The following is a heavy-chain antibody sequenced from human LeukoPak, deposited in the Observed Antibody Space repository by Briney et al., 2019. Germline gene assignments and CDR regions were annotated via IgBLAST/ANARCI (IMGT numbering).Heavy chain of an antibody. Sequence: PGGSLRLSCAASGLSFSSNSMHWGRHAPGKGVEWVAVISNDGIDKYYGDSVKGRFTISRDNSKNTLYLQMNSLRPEDTAVYYCAKVAGWDLFKDAFDIWGQGTMVIVSS. J-gene: IGHJ3*02. D-gene: IGHD3-10*01. CDR3: AKVAGWDLFKDAFDI. V-gene: IGHV3-30*18. CDR1: GLSFSSNS. CDR2: ISNDGIDK.